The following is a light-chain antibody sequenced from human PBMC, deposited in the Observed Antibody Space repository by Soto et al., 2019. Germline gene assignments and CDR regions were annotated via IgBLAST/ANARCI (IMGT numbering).Light chain of an antibody. V-gene: IGKV1-5*03. CDR3: QQYDNLPPLT. CDR2: KTS. Sequence: DIQMTQSPSTLSASVGDRVTITCRASQSINNYLAWHQQKPGKAPKVLIYKTSTLESGVPSRFSGSGSGTEFTLTISSLQPDDFATYYCQQYDNLPPLTFGGGTKVEIK. J-gene: IGKJ4*01. CDR1: QSINNY.